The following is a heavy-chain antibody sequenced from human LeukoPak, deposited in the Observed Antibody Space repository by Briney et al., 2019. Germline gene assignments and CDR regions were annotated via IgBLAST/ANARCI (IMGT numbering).Heavy chain of an antibody. V-gene: IGHV1-2*02. CDR2: INPNSGGT. CDR1: GYTFTAYY. Sequence: ASVKVSCKASGYTFTAYYMYWVRQAPGQGLEWMGWINPNSGGTNYAQKYQGRVTMTRDTSISTAYMELSRLRYDDTGVYYCARATDTAMVTGWFDPWGPGTLVTVSA. J-gene: IGHJ5*02. CDR3: ARATDTAMVTGWFDP. D-gene: IGHD5-18*01.